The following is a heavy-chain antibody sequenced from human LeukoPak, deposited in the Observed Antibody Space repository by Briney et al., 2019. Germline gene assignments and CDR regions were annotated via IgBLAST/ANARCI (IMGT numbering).Heavy chain of an antibody. V-gene: IGHV4-39*07. CDR3: ARGKISIAAAGTFDY. D-gene: IGHD6-13*01. J-gene: IGHJ4*02. Sequence: SETLSLTCTVSGGSISSSSYYWGWIRQPPGKGLEWIGSIYYSGSTNYNPSLKSRVTISVDTSKNQFSLKLSSVTAADTAVYYCARGKISIAAAGTFDYWGQGTLVTVSS. CDR2: IYYSGST. CDR1: GGSISSSSYY.